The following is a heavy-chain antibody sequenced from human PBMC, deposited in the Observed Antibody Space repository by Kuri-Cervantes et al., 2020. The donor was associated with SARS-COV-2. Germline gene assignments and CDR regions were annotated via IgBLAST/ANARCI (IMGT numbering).Heavy chain of an antibody. Sequence: GESLKISCTASGFTFSGYNMNWVRQAPGKGLEWVSSISSSSGYIHYTDSVMGRFTISRDNAKNSLYLQMNSLRAEDTAVYYCSRTYDSSGSLYYYYYMDVWGKGTTVTVSS. D-gene: IGHD3-22*01. V-gene: IGHV3-21*01. CDR3: SRTYDSSGSLYYYYYMDV. J-gene: IGHJ6*03. CDR2: ISSSSGYI. CDR1: GFTFSGYN.